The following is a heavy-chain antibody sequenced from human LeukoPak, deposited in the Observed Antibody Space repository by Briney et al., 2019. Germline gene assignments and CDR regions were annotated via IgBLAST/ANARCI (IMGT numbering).Heavy chain of an antibody. CDR1: GGSISSYY. V-gene: IGHV4-59*01. D-gene: IGHD2-8*01. CDR2: IYYSGST. CDR3: ARGDIVLMVYANEGPYYFDY. J-gene: IGHJ4*02. Sequence: SETLSLTCTVSGGSISSYYWSWIRQPPGKGLEWIGYIYYSGSTNYNPSLKSRVTISVDTSKNQFSLKLSSVTAADTAVYYCARGDIVLMVYANEGPYYFDYWGQGTLVTVSS.